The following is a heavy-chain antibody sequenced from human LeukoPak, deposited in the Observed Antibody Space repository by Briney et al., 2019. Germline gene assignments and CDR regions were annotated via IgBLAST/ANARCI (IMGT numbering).Heavy chain of an antibody. J-gene: IGHJ4*02. V-gene: IGHV3-23*01. CDR2: ISGSGGST. CDR1: GFTFSSYA. CDR3: ATTRYYYDSSGYSNFDY. Sequence: GGSLRLSCAASGFTFSSYAMNWVRQAPGKGLEWVSAISGSGGSTYYTDSVKGRFTISRDNSKNTLYLQMNSLIAEDTAVYYCATTRYYYDSSGYSNFDYWGQGTLVTVSS. D-gene: IGHD3-22*01.